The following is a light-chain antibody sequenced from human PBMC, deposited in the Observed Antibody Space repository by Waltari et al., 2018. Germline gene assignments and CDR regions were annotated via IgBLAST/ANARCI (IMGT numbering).Light chain of an antibody. CDR2: GAS. J-gene: IGKJ5*01. Sequence: EIVLTQSPGTLSLSPGARVTLSCRASQSVSSRWLAWYHKKPGQAPRLLIYGASSRATGIPDRFSGSGSGTDFTLTIARLEPEDFAMYYCQQYGNSAPITFGQGTRLEIK. V-gene: IGKV3-20*01. CDR1: QSVSSRW. CDR3: QQYGNSAPIT.